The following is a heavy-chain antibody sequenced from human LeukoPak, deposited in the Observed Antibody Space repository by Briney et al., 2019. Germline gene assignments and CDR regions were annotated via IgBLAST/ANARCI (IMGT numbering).Heavy chain of an antibody. V-gene: IGHV4-31*03. CDR3: ARTSEEKVSGALDH. J-gene: IGHJ4*02. D-gene: IGHD1-14*01. CDR2: IHYSGST. Sequence: PSQTLSLTCTVSGGSISFGHYYWSWVRQHPERGLEWIGFIHYSGSTYYKPSLRSRVTISIDTSKNQFSLNLLSVTAADTAVYFCARTSEEKVSGALDHGGQGTLVTVSS. CDR1: GGSISFGHYY.